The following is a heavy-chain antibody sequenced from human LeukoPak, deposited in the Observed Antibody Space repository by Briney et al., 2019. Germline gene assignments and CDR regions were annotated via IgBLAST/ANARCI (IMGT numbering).Heavy chain of an antibody. CDR2: IYHSGST. D-gene: IGHD6-13*01. CDR1: GGSISSGGYS. Sequence: PSETLSLTCAVSGGSISSGGYSWSWIRQPPGKGLEWIGYIYHSGSTYYNPSLESRVTISVDRSKNQFSLKLSSVTAADTAVYYCARGLSSSWYANWFDPWGQGTLVTVSS. J-gene: IGHJ5*02. CDR3: ARGLSSSWYANWFDP. V-gene: IGHV4-30-2*01.